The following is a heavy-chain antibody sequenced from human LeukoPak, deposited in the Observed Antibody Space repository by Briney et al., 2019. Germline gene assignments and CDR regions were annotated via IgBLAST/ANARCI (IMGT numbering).Heavy chain of an antibody. CDR3: AKGGDYGSGSYYKVREFDY. D-gene: IGHD3-10*01. CDR1: GFTFSNYA. V-gene: IGHV3-23*01. J-gene: IGHJ4*02. Sequence: GGSLRLSCAASGFTFSNYAMTWVRQAPGKGLEWVSSISSSGGTTYYADSVKGRFTISRDNSKNTLYVQMNSLRAEDTAVYYCAKGGDYGSGSYYKVREFDYWGQGTLVTVSS. CDR2: ISSSGGTT.